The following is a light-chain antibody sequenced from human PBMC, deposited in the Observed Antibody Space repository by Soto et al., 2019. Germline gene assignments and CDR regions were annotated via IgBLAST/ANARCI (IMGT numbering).Light chain of an antibody. CDR1: SSDVGAYNY. Sequence: QSVLTQPASVSGSPGQSITISCTGTSSDVGAYNYVSWYQQHPGKAPKLMIYEVSHRPSGVSNRFSGSKSGNTASLTISGPQAEDEADYYCSSYTSSSTLVFATGTKVTVL. J-gene: IGLJ1*01. CDR3: SSYTSSSTLV. CDR2: EVS. V-gene: IGLV2-14*01.